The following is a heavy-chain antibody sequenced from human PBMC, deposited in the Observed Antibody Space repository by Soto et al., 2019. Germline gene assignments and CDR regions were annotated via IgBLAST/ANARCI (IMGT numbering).Heavy chain of an antibody. Sequence: ASVKVSCKSSDNTFTHYGINWVRQAPGQGLEWMGWISGYNGNTKYAQKFQDRVTMTADTNTRTAFMEVRSLTSDDTGVYFCAATGGNYFGLDVWGQGTTVTVSS. J-gene: IGHJ6*02. V-gene: IGHV1-18*01. CDR1: DNTFTHYG. CDR3: AATGGNYFGLDV. D-gene: IGHD2-8*02. CDR2: ISGYNGNT.